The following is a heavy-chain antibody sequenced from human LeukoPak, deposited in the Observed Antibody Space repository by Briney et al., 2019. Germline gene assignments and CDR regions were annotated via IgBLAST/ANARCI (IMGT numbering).Heavy chain of an antibody. D-gene: IGHD3-22*01. CDR3: ARDLVYVRDSSGYGDY. CDR1: GFTFSSYS. CDR2: ISSSSYI. V-gene: IGHV3-21*01. Sequence: GSLRLSCAASGFTFSSYSMNWVRQAPGKGLEWVSSISSSSYIYYADSVKGRFTISRDNAKNSLYLQMNSLRAEDTAVYYCARDLVYVRDSSGYGDYWGQGTLVTVSS. J-gene: IGHJ4*02.